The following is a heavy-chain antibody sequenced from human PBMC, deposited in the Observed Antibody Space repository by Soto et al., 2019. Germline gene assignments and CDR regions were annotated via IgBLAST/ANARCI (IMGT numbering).Heavy chain of an antibody. CDR2: IYYSGST. V-gene: IGHV4-61*01. CDR3: ARGHQSRVGYYYGSGSYRY. D-gene: IGHD3-10*01. J-gene: IGHJ4*02. CDR1: WGSVSGGSYY. Sequence: SEILSLRYTVSWGSVSGGSYYWSWIRRPPGKGLEWIGYIYYSGSTNYNPSLKSRVTISVDTSKNQFSLKLSSVTAADTAVYYSARGHQSRVGYYYGSGSYRYWGQGTLVTVSS.